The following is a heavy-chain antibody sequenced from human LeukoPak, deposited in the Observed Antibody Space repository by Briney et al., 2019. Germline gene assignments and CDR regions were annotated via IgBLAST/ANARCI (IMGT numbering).Heavy chain of an antibody. CDR3: ARGHYDILTGNYKWTPDY. Sequence: GGSLRLSCAASGFTFNTYKMNWVRQAPGRGLEWVSSIHSGGSDIYYADSVKGRFTVSRDNAKNSLFLQMNSLRAEDTASYYCARGHYDILTGNYKWTPDYWGQGTLVTVSS. D-gene: IGHD3-9*01. CDR2: IHSGGSDI. V-gene: IGHV3-21*06. CDR1: GFTFNTYK. J-gene: IGHJ4*02.